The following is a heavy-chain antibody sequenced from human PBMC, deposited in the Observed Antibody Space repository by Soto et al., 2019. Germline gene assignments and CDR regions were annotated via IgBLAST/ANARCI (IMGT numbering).Heavy chain of an antibody. CDR3: ARSLEGTTVTNWFGP. J-gene: IGHJ5*02. Sequence: QVQLVQSGAEVKKPGSSVKVSCKASADTFNSYSLSWLRQAPGQRLEWMGGITPVFGTADYAQSFEDRLTITADDSTSTVYMELSSLRSGDTAVYYCARSLEGTTVTNWFGPWGQGALVTVSS. V-gene: IGHV1-69*01. D-gene: IGHD4-17*01. CDR2: ITPVFGTA. CDR1: ADTFNSYS.